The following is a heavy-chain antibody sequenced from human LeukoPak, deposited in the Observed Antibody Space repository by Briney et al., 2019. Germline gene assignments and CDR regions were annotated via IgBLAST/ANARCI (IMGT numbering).Heavy chain of an antibody. J-gene: IGHJ4*02. Sequence: GGSLRLSCAASGFTFSSNAMHWVRQAPGKGLECVSAISSNGGSTYYANSVKGRFTISRDNSKNTLYLQMGSLRAEDMAVYYCAREGPRNYHFDYWGQGTLVTVSS. CDR3: AREGPRNYHFDY. CDR2: ISSNGGST. CDR1: GFTFSSNA. D-gene: IGHD1-7*01. V-gene: IGHV3-64*01.